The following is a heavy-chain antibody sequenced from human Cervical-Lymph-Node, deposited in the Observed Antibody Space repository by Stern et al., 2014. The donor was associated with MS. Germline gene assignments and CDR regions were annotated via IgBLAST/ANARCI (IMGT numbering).Heavy chain of an antibody. J-gene: IGHJ4*02. D-gene: IGHD3-10*01. CDR2: ISYDGSDT. V-gene: IGHV3-30*18. CDR3: VKRGITEVRGVRLGDY. Sequence: VQLVESGGGLVKPGGSLSLTCTVSGFTFSSYGMHWVRQAPGKGLEWVAVISYDGSDTFYADAVKGRFTISRDNTKNTLYLEMRRLRREDTAVYYCVKRGITEVRGVRLGDYWGPGTLVIVSS. CDR1: GFTFSSYG.